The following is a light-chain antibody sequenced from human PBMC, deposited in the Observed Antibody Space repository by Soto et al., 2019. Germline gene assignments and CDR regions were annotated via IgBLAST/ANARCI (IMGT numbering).Light chain of an antibody. CDR3: QKYNNGPPAT. V-gene: IGKV1-27*01. CDR2: AAT. J-gene: IGKJ3*01. CDR1: QAINNF. Sequence: DIQMTQSPSSLSASVGDRVTITCRASQAINNFLAWYHQKPGKAPKLLIYAATTLQSGVPSLFSGGGSGTDFTLTISSLQPEDVATYYCQKYNNGPPATFGPGTKVGV.